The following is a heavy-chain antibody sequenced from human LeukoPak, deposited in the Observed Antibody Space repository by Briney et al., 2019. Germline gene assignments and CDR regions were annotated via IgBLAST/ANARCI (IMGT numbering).Heavy chain of an antibody. CDR3: AKDGSDSSGYYS. J-gene: IGHJ4*02. V-gene: IGHV3-23*01. CDR1: GHTFSIYA. D-gene: IGHD3-22*01. Sequence: PGGSLRLSCAASGHTFSIYAMSCVRHAPGKGLEWVSAISGSGGSTYYADSVKGRFTISRDNSKNTLYLQMHSLRAADTAVYSCAKDGSDSSGYYSCGQGTLVTVSS. CDR2: ISGSGGST.